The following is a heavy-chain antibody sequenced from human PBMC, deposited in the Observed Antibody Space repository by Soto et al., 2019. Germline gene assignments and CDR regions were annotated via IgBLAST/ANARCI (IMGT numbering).Heavy chain of an antibody. J-gene: IGHJ5*02. Sequence: EVQLVESGGGLVKPGGSLRLSCAASGFTFSSYSMNWVRQAPGKGLEWVSDIRGSGGSTYYADSVKGRFTISRDNSKNTLYLQMNSLRAEDTAVYYCTGHGSSSAWGQGTLVIVAS. D-gene: IGHD1-1*01. CDR1: GFTFSSYS. CDR3: TGHGSSSA. CDR2: IRGSGGST. V-gene: IGHV3-23*04.